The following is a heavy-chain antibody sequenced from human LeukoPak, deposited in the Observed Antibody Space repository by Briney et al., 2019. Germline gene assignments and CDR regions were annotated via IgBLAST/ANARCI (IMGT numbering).Heavy chain of an antibody. J-gene: IGHJ4*02. CDR1: GFTFSSYS. CDR2: ISYDGSNK. CDR3: ARGYLPPTPYYFDY. D-gene: IGHD2-21*01. Sequence: PGGSLRLSCAASGFTFSSYSMNWVRQAPGKGLEWVAVISYDGSNKYYADSVKGRFTISRDNSKNTLYLQMNSLRAEDTAVYYCARGYLPPTPYYFDYWGQGTLVTVSS. V-gene: IGHV3-30*03.